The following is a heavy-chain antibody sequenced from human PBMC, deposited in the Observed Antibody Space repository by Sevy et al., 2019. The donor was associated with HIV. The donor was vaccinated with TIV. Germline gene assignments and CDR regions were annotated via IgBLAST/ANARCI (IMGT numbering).Heavy chain of an antibody. CDR3: VRDDRDGYLEY. J-gene: IGHJ4*02. CDR2: INPDSGGP. V-gene: IGHV1-2*02. CDR1: GYTFTGYY. Sequence: ASVKVCCKASGYTFTGYYMHWMRQAPGQGLEWMGWINPDSGGPTYAPKFQGRVTLTRDTSISTAYMDLSRLKSDDTAVYYCVRDDRDGYLEYRGQGTLVTVSS.